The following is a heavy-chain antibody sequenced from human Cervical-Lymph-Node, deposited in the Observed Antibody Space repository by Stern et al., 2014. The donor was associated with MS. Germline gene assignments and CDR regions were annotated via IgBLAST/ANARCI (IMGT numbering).Heavy chain of an antibody. CDR3: VVEGAY. CDR2: INSDGNGT. Sequence: MHLVESGGGLVQPGGSLRLSCAASGYTFSSYWMHWVRQPPGKGPVWVSRINSDGNGTTYADLVRGRFTFSRNNAKTLLYAQTNRLKGQDTAVYYCVVEGAYWGQGTPVTVSS. J-gene: IGHJ4*02. V-gene: IGHV3-74*02. CDR1: GYTFSSYW.